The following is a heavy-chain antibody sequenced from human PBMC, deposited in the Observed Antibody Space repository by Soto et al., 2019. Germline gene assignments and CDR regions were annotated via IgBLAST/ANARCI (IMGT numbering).Heavy chain of an antibody. CDR1: GYTFTSYD. J-gene: IGHJ4*02. Sequence: GASVKVSCKASGYTFTSYDVTWVRHAPGQGLEWMGWMNPNSGNTGYAQKFQGRVTMTRDTSISTAYMELSRLRSDDTAVYYCAREKDYYGSGRLSKSLTLDYWGQGTLVTVSS. CDR3: AREKDYYGSGRLSKSLTLDY. D-gene: IGHD3-10*01. CDR2: MNPNSGNT. V-gene: IGHV1-8*01.